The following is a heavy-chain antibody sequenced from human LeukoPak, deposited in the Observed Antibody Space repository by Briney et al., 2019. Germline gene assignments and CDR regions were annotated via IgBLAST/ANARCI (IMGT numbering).Heavy chain of an antibody. J-gene: IGHJ6*02. Sequence: SVKVSCKASGGTFSSYAISWVRQAPGQGLEWMGGIIPILGIANYAQKFQGRVTITADKSTSTAYMELSSLRSEDTAVYYCARDSTVTIEYYYGMDVWGQGTTVTVSS. D-gene: IGHD4-17*01. CDR2: IIPILGIA. CDR3: ARDSTVTIEYYYGMDV. V-gene: IGHV1-69*10. CDR1: GGTFSSYA.